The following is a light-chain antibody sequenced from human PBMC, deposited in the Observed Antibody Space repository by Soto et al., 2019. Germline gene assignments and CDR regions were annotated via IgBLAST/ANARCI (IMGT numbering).Light chain of an antibody. CDR3: FQDFNYIWT. J-gene: IGKJ1*01. V-gene: IGKV1-6*01. CDR2: AAS. CDR1: QDIGNA. Sequence: AIQMTQSPSSLSASVGDRVTITCRASQDIGNALGWFQQKPGKAPKLLIYAASTLQSGVPSRFSGSATGTDFTLTISSLQPEDFATYYCFQDFNYIWTFGQGTRVE.